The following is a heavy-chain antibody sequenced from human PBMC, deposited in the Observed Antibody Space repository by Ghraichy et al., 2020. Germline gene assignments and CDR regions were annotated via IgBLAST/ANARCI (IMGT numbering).Heavy chain of an antibody. CDR1: GFTFSNAW. D-gene: IGHD6-13*01. Sequence: LSLTCAASGFTFSNAWMSWVRQAPGKGLEWVGRIKSKTDGGTTDYAAPVKGRFTISRDDSKNTLYLQMNSLKTEDTAVYYCTTDTTNGYSSSWYLYYYYYGMDVWGQGTTVTVSS. V-gene: IGHV3-15*01. CDR3: TTDTTNGYSSSWYLYYYYYGMDV. CDR2: IKSKTDGGTT. J-gene: IGHJ6*02.